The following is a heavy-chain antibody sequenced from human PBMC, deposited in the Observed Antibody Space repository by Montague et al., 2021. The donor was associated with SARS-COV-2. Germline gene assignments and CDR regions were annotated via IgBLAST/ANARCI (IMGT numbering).Heavy chain of an antibody. V-gene: IGHV4-4*02. J-gene: IGHJ3*02. CDR1: GGSISSSNW. D-gene: IGHD6-19*01. CDR3: ARDRVSSGWSDAFDI. Sequence: SETLSLTCAVSGGSISSSNWWSWVRQPPGKGLEWIGEIYHSGSTNYNPPLKSRVIISVDKSKNQFSLKLSSVTAADTAVYYCARDRVSSGWSDAFDIWGQGTMVTVSS. CDR2: IYHSGST.